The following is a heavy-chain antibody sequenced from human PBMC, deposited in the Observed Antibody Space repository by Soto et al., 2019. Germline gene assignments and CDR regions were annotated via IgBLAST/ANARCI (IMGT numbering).Heavy chain of an antibody. CDR3: ARDRNGVWGSYLPLGY. D-gene: IGHD3-16*02. Sequence: GASVKVSCKASGYTFTSYGISWVRQAPGQGLEWMGWISAYNGNTNYAQKLQGRVTMTTDTSTSTAYMELRSLRSDDTAVYYCARDRNGVWGSYLPLGYWGQGTLVTVPS. CDR1: GYTFTSYG. V-gene: IGHV1-18*01. CDR2: ISAYNGNT. J-gene: IGHJ4*02.